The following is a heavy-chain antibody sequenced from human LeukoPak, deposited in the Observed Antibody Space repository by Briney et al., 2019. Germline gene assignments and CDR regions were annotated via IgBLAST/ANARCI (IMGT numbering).Heavy chain of an antibody. CDR1: GYTFTCYY. V-gene: IGHV1-2*02. Sequence: ASVKVSRKASGYTFTCYYMHWVRQAPGQGLEWRGWINPNSGGTNYAQKFQGRVTMTRDTSISTAYMELSRLRSDDTAVYYCARFRAVIDYLIDYWGQGTLVTVSS. CDR3: ARFRAVIDYLIDY. CDR2: INPNSGGT. J-gene: IGHJ4*02. D-gene: IGHD3-10*01.